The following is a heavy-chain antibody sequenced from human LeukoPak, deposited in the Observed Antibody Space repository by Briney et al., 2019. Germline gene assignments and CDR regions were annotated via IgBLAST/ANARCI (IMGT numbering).Heavy chain of an antibody. D-gene: IGHD1-26*01. Sequence: GESLKISCRGSGYSFTSYWIGWVRQMPGEGLEWMGIIYPGDSDTRYSPSFQGQVTISADKSISTAYLQWSSLKASDTAMYYCARQLWPSGSDLYFDYWGQGTLVTVSS. V-gene: IGHV5-51*01. J-gene: IGHJ4*02. CDR1: GYSFTSYW. CDR3: ARQLWPSGSDLYFDY. CDR2: IYPGDSDT.